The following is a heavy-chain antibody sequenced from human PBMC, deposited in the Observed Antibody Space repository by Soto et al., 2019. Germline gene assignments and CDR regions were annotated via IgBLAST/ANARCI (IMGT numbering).Heavy chain of an antibody. CDR1: GFTFSSYA. J-gene: IGHJ4*03. V-gene: IGHV3-23*01. CDR3: AKSRDYSNLEGYFDN. Sequence: PGGSLRLSCAASGFTFSSYAMSWVRQAPGKGLEWVSAISGSGGSTYYADSVKGRFTISTDNSKNTLYLQMNSLRAEDTAVYYCAKSRDYSNLEGYFDNWGQGTMVTVSS. CDR2: ISGSGGST. D-gene: IGHD4-4*01.